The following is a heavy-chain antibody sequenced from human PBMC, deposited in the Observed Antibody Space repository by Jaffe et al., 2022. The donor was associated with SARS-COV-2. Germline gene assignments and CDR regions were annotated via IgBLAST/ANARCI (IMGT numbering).Heavy chain of an antibody. CDR1: GFTFSSYW. J-gene: IGHJ4*02. V-gene: IGHV3-7*03. CDR2: IKQDGSEK. CDR3: ARESSVYYYDSSGPHTYFDY. D-gene: IGHD3-22*01. Sequence: EVQLVESGGGLVQPGGSLRLSCAASGFTFSSYWMSWVRQAPGKGLEWVANIKQDGSEKYYVDSVKGRFTISRDNAKNSLYLQMNSLRAEDTAVYYCARESSVYYYDSSGPHTYFDYWGQGTLVTVSS.